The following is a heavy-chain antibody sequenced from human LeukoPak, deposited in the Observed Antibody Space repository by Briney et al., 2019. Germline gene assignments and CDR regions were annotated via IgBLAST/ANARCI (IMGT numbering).Heavy chain of an antibody. Sequence: SETLSLTCTVSGGSISNFYWTWIRQPPGKGLEWIGYIYYSGSTNYNPSLKSRVTISVDTSKNQFSLKLSSVTAADTAVYYCARGGRLRFLEWSFWGQGTLVTVSS. CDR1: GGSISNFY. CDR2: IYYSGST. V-gene: IGHV4-59*01. D-gene: IGHD3-3*01. J-gene: IGHJ4*02. CDR3: ARGGRLRFLEWSF.